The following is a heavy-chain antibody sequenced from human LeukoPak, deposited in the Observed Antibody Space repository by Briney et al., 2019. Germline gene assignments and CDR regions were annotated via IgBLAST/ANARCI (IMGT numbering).Heavy chain of an antibody. Sequence: PGGSLRLSCAASGLTFSNYGMHWVRQAPGKGLEWVTYIRYDGRNKFYADFVKGRFTISRDNSKSTLFLQMSSLRTEDMAVYYCARAGSLGNIVATIWTFDYWGQGTLVTVSS. V-gene: IGHV3-30*02. D-gene: IGHD5-12*01. J-gene: IGHJ4*02. CDR3: ARAGSLGNIVATIWTFDY. CDR2: IRYDGRNK. CDR1: GLTFSNYG.